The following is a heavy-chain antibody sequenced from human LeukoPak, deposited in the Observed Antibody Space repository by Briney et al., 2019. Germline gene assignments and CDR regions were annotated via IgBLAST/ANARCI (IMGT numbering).Heavy chain of an antibody. V-gene: IGHV3-48*04. Sequence: GGSLRLSCAASGFTFSSYSMNWVRQAPGKGLEWVSYISSSGSTIYYADSVKGRFTISRDNAKNLLFLQMSSLRAEDTALYFCARDLPLAVAGTGSFDYWGQGTPVTVSS. J-gene: IGHJ4*02. CDR1: GFTFSSYS. CDR3: ARDLPLAVAGTGSFDY. CDR2: ISSSGSTI. D-gene: IGHD6-13*01.